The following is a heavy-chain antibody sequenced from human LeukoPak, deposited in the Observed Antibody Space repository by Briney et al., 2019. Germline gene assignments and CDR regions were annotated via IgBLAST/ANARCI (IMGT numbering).Heavy chain of an antibody. CDR3: ARDHSDCSSTSCYRFDP. J-gene: IGHJ5*02. CDR1: GFTFSSYW. Sequence: PGGSLRLSCAASGFTFSSYWMHWVRQAPGKGLVWVSRINTDGSSTSYADSVKGRFTISRDNAKNTLYLQMNSLRAEDTAVYYCARDHSDCSSTSCYRFDPWGQGTLVTVSS. D-gene: IGHD2-2*01. CDR2: INTDGSST. V-gene: IGHV3-74*01.